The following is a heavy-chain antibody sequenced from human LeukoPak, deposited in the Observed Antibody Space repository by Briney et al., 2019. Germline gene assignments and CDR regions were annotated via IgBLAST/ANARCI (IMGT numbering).Heavy chain of an antibody. D-gene: IGHD3-10*01. CDR3: ARKAGYYYGSGDY. V-gene: IGHV1-69*05. Sequence: EASVKVSCKASGGTFSSYAISWVRQAPGQGLEWMGGIIPIFGTANYAQKFQGRVTITRNTSISTAYMELSSLRSEDTAVYYCARKAGYYYGSGDYWGQGTLVTVSA. CDR1: GGTFSSYA. CDR2: IIPIFGTA. J-gene: IGHJ4*02.